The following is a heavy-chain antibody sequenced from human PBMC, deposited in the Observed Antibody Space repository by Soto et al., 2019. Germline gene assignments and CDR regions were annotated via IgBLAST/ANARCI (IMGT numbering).Heavy chain of an antibody. Sequence: GASVKVSCKASGYTFTSYAMHWVRQAPGQSLEWMGWINAGSGNTKYSQNFQGRVTITSDTSASTAYMELSSLKSEDTAVYFCARYYYDSSGYFFDYWGQGTLVTVSS. CDR3: ARYYYDSSGYFFDY. CDR1: GYTFTSYA. V-gene: IGHV1-3*01. D-gene: IGHD3-22*01. J-gene: IGHJ4*02. CDR2: INAGSGNT.